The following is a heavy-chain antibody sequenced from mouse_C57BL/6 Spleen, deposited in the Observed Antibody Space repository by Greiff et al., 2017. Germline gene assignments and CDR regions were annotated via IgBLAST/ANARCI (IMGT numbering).Heavy chain of an antibody. CDR1: GFTFSDYG. Sequence: EVKLQESGGGLVKPGGSLKLSCAASGFTFSDYGMHWVRQAPEKGLEWVAYISSGSSTIYYADTVKGRFTISTDKAKSTLFLQMRSLRSEDTAMYYCASPYSYGRSDAMDYWGQGTSVTVSS. V-gene: IGHV5-17*01. D-gene: IGHD1-1*01. CDR3: ASPYSYGRSDAMDY. CDR2: ISSGSSTI. J-gene: IGHJ4*01.